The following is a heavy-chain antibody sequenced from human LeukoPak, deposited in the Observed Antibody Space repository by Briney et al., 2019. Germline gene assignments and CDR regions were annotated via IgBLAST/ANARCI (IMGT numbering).Heavy chain of an antibody. V-gene: IGHV4-59*08. CDR2: IYYSGST. CDR1: GGSISSYY. Sequence: PSETLSLTCTVSGGSISSYYWSWIRQPPGKGLEWIGYIYYSGSTNYNPSLKSRVTISVDTSKNQFSLKLSSVTAADTAVYYCAGGYSGYDYAPFDYWGQGTLVTVSS. CDR3: AGGYSGYDYAPFDY. D-gene: IGHD5-12*01. J-gene: IGHJ4*02.